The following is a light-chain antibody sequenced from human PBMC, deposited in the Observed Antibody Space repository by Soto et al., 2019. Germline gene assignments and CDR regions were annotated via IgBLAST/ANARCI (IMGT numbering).Light chain of an antibody. Sequence: EIVMTQSPATLSVSPGERATLSCRASQSVSRNLACYQQKPGQAPRLLIYGASTRATGIPARFSGSGSGTEFTLTISSLQSEDFAVYYCQQYDNWPPYTFGQGTKLEIK. CDR1: QSVSRN. V-gene: IGKV3-15*01. CDR2: GAS. CDR3: QQYDNWPPYT. J-gene: IGKJ2*01.